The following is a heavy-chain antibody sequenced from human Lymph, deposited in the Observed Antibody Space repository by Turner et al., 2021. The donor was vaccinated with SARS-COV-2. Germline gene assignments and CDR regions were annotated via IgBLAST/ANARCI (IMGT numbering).Heavy chain of an antibody. CDR2: ISSSGGDT. J-gene: IGHJ4*02. CDR1: GFPLSSNA. Sequence: EVQLLESGRGLVWPGGSLRLSCAASGFPLSSNAMSWVRQAPGKGMEWVSAISSSGGDTNYEDAVKGRFTITRDNYKNTMYLQMNSLRAEDTAVYYCAKGVRGAMIVVVIPYFDYWGQGTLVTVSS. V-gene: IGHV3-23*01. D-gene: IGHD3-22*01. CDR3: AKGVRGAMIVVVIPYFDY.